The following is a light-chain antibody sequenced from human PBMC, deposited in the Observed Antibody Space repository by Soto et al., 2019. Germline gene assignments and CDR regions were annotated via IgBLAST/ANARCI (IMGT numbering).Light chain of an antibody. CDR2: DAS. CDR3: ELLHKHPHV. CDR1: SIGSW. Sequence: SIGSWLAWYQQKPGKAPKLLIYDASGLERGVPSRFSGSGSGKECSPAIRSLQPEDFAAHYRELLHKHPHVVGQGTRLEIK. V-gene: IGKV1-5*01. J-gene: IGKJ5*01.